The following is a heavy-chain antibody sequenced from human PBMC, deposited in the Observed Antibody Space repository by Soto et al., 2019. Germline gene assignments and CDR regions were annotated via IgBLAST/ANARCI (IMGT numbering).Heavy chain of an antibody. CDR2: FDPEDGET. CDR3: ATQLGKLDCFEH. CDR1: VYTLTEVS. V-gene: IGHV1-24*01. J-gene: IGHJ5*02. Sequence: ASVXGSWKCAVYTLTEVSRDCCLQAPGKGLDWMGGFDPEDGETIYAQKFQGRVTMTEDTSTDTAYMEMSSLRSEETAVYYCATQLGKLDCFEHWGKGTLVNVSS. D-gene: IGHD7-27*01.